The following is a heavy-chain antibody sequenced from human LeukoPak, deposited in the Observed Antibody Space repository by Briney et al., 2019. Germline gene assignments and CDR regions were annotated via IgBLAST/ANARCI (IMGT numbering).Heavy chain of an antibody. Sequence: SETQSLTCTVSGGSISSYYWSWIRQPPGKGLEWIGYIYYSGSTNYNPSLKSRVTISVDTSKNQFSLKLSSVTAADTAVYYCARHLGSGWYDAFDIWGQGTMVTVSS. V-gene: IGHV4-59*08. CDR2: IYYSGST. D-gene: IGHD6-19*01. CDR3: ARHLGSGWYDAFDI. CDR1: GGSISSYY. J-gene: IGHJ3*02.